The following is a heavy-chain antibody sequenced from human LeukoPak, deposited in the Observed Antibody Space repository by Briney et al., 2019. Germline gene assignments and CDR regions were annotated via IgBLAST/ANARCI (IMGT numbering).Heavy chain of an antibody. CDR3: AREQKLYDGSGSSTFDF. V-gene: IGHV3-33*01. CDR1: GFTFSSYG. Sequence: GGSLRLSCAASGFTFSSYGMHWVRQAPGKGLEWVAVIWYDGSNKYYADSVKGRFTISRDSAKNSLYLQMNSLRAEDTAVYYCAREQKLYDGSGSSTFDFWGQGTLVTVSS. J-gene: IGHJ4*02. D-gene: IGHD3-10*01. CDR2: IWYDGSNK.